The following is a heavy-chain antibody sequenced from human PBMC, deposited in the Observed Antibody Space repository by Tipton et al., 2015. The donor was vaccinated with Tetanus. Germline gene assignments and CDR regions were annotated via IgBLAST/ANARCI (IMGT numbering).Heavy chain of an antibody. V-gene: IGHV4-34*01. CDR2: INLSGRT. CDR3: ARDIEEVGATKYFDY. Sequence: TLSLTCAVSGGSFSGYYWSWIRQPPGKGLEWIGEINLSGRTNYNSSLKSRVTISVDTSKNQFSLKLSSVTAADTAVYYCARDIEEVGATKYFDYWGQGTLVTVSS. J-gene: IGHJ4*02. CDR1: GGSFSGYY. D-gene: IGHD1-26*01.